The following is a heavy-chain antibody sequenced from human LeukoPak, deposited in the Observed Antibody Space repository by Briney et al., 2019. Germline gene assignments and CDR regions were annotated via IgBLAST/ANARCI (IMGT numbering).Heavy chain of an antibody. Sequence: GGSLRLSCAASGFTFSSYSMNWVRQAPGEGLEWVSSISSSSSYIYYADSVKGRFTISRDNAKNSLYLQMDSLRAEDTAVYYCATDPTTVDYFDYWGQGTLVTVSS. D-gene: IGHD4-23*01. V-gene: IGHV3-21*01. CDR1: GFTFSSYS. CDR2: ISSSSSYI. J-gene: IGHJ4*02. CDR3: ATDPTTVDYFDY.